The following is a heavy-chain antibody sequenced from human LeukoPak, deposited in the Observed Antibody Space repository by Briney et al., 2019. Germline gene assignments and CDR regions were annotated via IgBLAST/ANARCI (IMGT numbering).Heavy chain of an antibody. Sequence: GGSLRLSCAASGFTFSSYGMHWVRQAPGKGLEWVAVISYDGSNKYYADSVKGRFTISRDNSKNTLYLQMNSLRAEDTAVYYCAKDYYYDSSGYRFDYWGQGTLVTVSS. CDR3: AKDYYYDSSGYRFDY. D-gene: IGHD3-22*01. CDR2: ISYDGSNK. J-gene: IGHJ4*02. CDR1: GFTFSSYG. V-gene: IGHV3-30*18.